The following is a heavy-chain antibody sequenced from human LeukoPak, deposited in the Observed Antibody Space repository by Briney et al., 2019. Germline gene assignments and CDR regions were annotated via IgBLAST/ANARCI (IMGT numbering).Heavy chain of an antibody. CDR2: IYTSGST. CDR1: GGSISSGSYY. Sequence: SQTLSLTCSVSGGSISSGSYYWTWIRQPAGKGLEWIGRIYTSGSTNYNPSLKSRVTISVDTSKNQFSLKLSSVTAADTAVYYCARAEIAAAGTDWFDPWAQGTLVTVSS. V-gene: IGHV4-61*02. J-gene: IGHJ5*02. CDR3: ARAEIAAAGTDWFDP. D-gene: IGHD6-13*01.